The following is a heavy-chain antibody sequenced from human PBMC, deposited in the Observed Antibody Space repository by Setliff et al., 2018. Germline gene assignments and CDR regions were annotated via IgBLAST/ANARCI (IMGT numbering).Heavy chain of an antibody. CDR1: GYSISSGYY. CDR2: IYHSGST. Sequence: SETLSLTCAVSGYSISSGYYWGWVRQPPGKGLEWIGSIYHSGSTYYNPSLKSRVTISVDTSKNQFSLKLSSVTAADTAVYYCARRRDTAMVQIKLPPPHRLGRWFDPWGQGTLVTVSS. CDR3: ARRRDTAMVQIKLPPPHRLGRWFDP. J-gene: IGHJ5*02. D-gene: IGHD5-18*01. V-gene: IGHV4-38-2*01.